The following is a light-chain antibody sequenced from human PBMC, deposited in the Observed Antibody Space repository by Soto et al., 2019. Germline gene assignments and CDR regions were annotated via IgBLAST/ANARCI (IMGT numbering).Light chain of an antibody. Sequence: EIVLTQSPVTLSLSPGERATLSCRASQSVTNSLAWYQQKPGQAPRLLVYDASNRATGIPTRFSGSGSGTDFTLTISNLEPEDFAVYYCQQYNNWPRTFGQGTKVEIK. CDR2: DAS. J-gene: IGKJ1*01. CDR3: QQYNNWPRT. V-gene: IGKV3-11*01. CDR1: QSVTNS.